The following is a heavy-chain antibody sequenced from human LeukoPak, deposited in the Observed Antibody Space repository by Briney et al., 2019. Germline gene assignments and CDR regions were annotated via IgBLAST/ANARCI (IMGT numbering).Heavy chain of an antibody. D-gene: IGHD2-15*01. J-gene: IGHJ4*02. CDR3: ARGLGYCSGGSCYPPVDY. V-gene: IGHV4-31*03. Sequence: SETLSLTCTVSGGSISSGGYYWSWIRQHPGKGLEWIGYIYYSGSTYYNPSLKSRVTISVDTSKNQFSLKLSSVTAADTAVYYCARGLGYCSGGSCYPPVDYWGQGTLVTVSS. CDR1: GGSISSGGYY. CDR2: IYYSGST.